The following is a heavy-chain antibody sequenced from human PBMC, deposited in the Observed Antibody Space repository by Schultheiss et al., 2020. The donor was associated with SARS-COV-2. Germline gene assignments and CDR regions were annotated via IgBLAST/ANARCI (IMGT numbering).Heavy chain of an antibody. D-gene: IGHD2-15*01. Sequence: GGSLRLSCAASGFTFSSYAMNWVRQAPGKGLEWVSSISNSHYILYADSVKGRFTISRDNAKNSLYLQMNSLRAEDTAVYYCARDQGEGVGSLDIWGQGTMVTVSS. CDR1: GFTFSSYA. J-gene: IGHJ3*02. CDR2: ISNSHYI. V-gene: IGHV3-21*01. CDR3: ARDQGEGVGSLDI.